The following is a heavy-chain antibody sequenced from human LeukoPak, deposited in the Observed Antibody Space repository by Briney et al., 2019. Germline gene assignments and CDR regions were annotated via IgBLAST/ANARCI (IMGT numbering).Heavy chain of an antibody. CDR2: MNPNSGNT. Sequence: ASVKVSCKASGYTFTSYDINWVRQATGQGLEWMGWMNPNSGNTGYAQKFQGRVTMTRNTSISTAYMELSSLRSEDTAVYYCARVPPWYYGSGSHTFDYWGQGTLVTVSS. D-gene: IGHD3-10*01. J-gene: IGHJ4*02. V-gene: IGHV1-8*01. CDR1: GYTFTSYD. CDR3: ARVPPWYYGSGSHTFDY.